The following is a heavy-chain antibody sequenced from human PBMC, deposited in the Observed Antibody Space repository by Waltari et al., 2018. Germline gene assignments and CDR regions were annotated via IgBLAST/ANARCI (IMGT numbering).Heavy chain of an antibody. Sequence: QLQLQESGPGLVKPSETLSLTCTVSGGSISSSSYYWGWIRQPPGKGLEWIGSIYYSGSTYYNPSLKSRVTISVDTSKNQFSLKLSSVTAADTAVYYCARPLHHSSGWYFGYWGQGTLVTVSS. CDR2: IYYSGST. CDR3: ARPLHHSSGWYFGY. J-gene: IGHJ4*02. V-gene: IGHV4-39*01. CDR1: GGSISSSSYY. D-gene: IGHD6-19*01.